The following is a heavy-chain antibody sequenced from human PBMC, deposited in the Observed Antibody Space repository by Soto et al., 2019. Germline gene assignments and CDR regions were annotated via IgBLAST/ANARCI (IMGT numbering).Heavy chain of an antibody. CDR2: ISYDGSNK. CDR1: GFTFSSYG. Sequence: QVQLVESGGGVVQPGRSLRLSCAASGFTFSSYGMHWVRQAPGKGLEWVAVISYDGSNKYYADSVKGRFTISRDNSKNTLYLQMNSLRAEDTAVYYCEKAGSSGWDHADYWGQGTLVTVSS. V-gene: IGHV3-30*18. D-gene: IGHD6-19*01. CDR3: EKAGSSGWDHADY. J-gene: IGHJ4*02.